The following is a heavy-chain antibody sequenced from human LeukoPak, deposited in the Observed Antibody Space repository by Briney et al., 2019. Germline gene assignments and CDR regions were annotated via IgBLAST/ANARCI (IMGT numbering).Heavy chain of an antibody. CDR1: GYTFTSYA. Sequence: ASVKVSGTASGYTFTSYAMHWVRQAPGQRLEWMGWINAGNGNTKYSQKFQGRVTITRDTSASTAYMELSSLRSEDTAVYYCARDYNYYDSSGKFDYWGQGTLVTVSS. J-gene: IGHJ4*02. V-gene: IGHV1-3*01. CDR2: INAGNGNT. CDR3: ARDYNYYDSSGKFDY. D-gene: IGHD3-22*01.